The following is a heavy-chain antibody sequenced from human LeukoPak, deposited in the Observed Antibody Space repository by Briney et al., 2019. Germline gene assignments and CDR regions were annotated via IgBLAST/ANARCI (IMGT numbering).Heavy chain of an antibody. CDR3: ARVAYDSSGYYPPYYFDY. CDR1: GFTVSSNY. V-gene: IGHV3-66*01. J-gene: IGHJ4*02. Sequence: GGSLRLSCAASGFTVSSNYMSWVRQAPGKGLEWVSIIYSGGSTYYADSVKGRFTISRDNSKNTLYLQMNSLRAEDTAVYYCARVAYDSSGYYPPYYFDYWGQGTLVTVSS. CDR2: IYSGGST. D-gene: IGHD3-22*01.